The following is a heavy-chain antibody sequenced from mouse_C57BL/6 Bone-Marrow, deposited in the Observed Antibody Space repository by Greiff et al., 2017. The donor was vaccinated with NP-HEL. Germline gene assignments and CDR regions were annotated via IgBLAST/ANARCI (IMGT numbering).Heavy chain of an antibody. J-gene: IGHJ2*01. CDR1: GYTFTDYY. D-gene: IGHD1-1*01. V-gene: IGHV1-26*01. CDR2: INPNNGGT. CDR3: ARRGDYYGSSYLDD. Sequence: SGPELVKPGASVKISCKASGYTFTDYYMNWVKQSHGKSLEWIGDINPNNGGTSYNQKFKGKATLTVDKSSSTAYMELRSLTSEDSAVYYCARRGDYYGSSYLDDWGQGTTLTVSS.